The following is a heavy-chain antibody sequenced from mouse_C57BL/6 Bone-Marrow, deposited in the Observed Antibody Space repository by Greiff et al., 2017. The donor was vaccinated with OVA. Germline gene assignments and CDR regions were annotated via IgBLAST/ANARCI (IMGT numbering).Heavy chain of an antibody. CDR1: GFTFSDFY. CDR3: ARDAESKAGFAY. J-gene: IGHJ3*01. V-gene: IGHV7-1*01. CDR2: SRNKANDYTT. Sequence: EVQVVESGGGLVQSGRSLRLSCATSGFTFSDFYMEWVRQAPGKGLEWIAASRNKANDYTTEYSASVKGRFIVSRDTSQSILYLQMNALRDEDTAIYYCARDAESKAGFAYWGQGTLVTVAA.